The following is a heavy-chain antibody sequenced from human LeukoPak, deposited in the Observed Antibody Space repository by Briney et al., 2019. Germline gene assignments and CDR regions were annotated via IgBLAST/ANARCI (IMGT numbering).Heavy chain of an antibody. CDR1: GYTFTSYD. D-gene: IGHD3-3*01. Sequence: ASVRVSCKASGYTFTSYDINWVRQATGQGLEWMGWMNPNSGNTGYARKFQGRVTMTRNTSISTAYMELSSLRSEDTAVYYCARGTTPYYDFWSGYYSYYYGMDVWGQGTTVTVSS. CDR3: ARGTTPYYDFWSGYYSYYYGMDV. CDR2: MNPNSGNT. V-gene: IGHV1-8*01. J-gene: IGHJ6*02.